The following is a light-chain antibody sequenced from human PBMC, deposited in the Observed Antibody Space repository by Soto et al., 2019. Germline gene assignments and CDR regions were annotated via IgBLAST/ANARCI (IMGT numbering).Light chain of an antibody. CDR1: QSITRSL. CDR2: GAS. V-gene: IGKV3-20*01. J-gene: IGKJ1*01. Sequence: EIVLTQSPGTLSLSPGEGASLSCRASQSITRSLLAWYQQKRGQAPRLVIFGASNRATGIPDRFSASGSGTEFTLTISRLEPEDVAVYYCQQYATSPLTFGHGTKVDIK. CDR3: QQYATSPLT.